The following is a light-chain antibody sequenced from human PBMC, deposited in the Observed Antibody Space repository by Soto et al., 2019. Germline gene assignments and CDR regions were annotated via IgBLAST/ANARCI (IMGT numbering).Light chain of an antibody. J-gene: IGKJ2*01. CDR2: DAS. Sequence: EIVLTQSPATLSLSPGERATLSCGASQRVSSSYLAWYQQKPGLAPRLLIYDASSRATGIPDRFSGSGSGTDFTLTISSLEPEDFAVYYCQPYGSSPYTFGQGTKLEIK. CDR3: QPYGSSPYT. V-gene: IGKV3D-20*01. CDR1: QRVSSSY.